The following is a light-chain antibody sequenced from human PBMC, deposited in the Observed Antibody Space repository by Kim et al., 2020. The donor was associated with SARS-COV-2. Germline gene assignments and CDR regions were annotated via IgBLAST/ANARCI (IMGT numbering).Light chain of an antibody. Sequence: PGERATLSCRTSQSVTSSYLAWYQQKPGQAPRLLIYGASSRAIGIPDRFSGSGSGTDFTLTISRLEPEDFAVYCCQQYGSSPQTFGQGTKVDIK. CDR3: QQYGSSPQT. CDR1: QSVTSSY. CDR2: GAS. V-gene: IGKV3-20*01. J-gene: IGKJ1*01.